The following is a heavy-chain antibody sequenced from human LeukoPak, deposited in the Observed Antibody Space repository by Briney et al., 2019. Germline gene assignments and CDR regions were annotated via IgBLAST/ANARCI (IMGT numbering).Heavy chain of an antibody. Sequence: PSETLSLTCTVSGGSISSSSYYWGWIRQPPGKGLEWIGSIYYSGSTYYNPSLKSRVTISVDTSKNQFSLKLSSVTVADTAVYYCARHGLLWFGESFDYWGQGTLVTVSS. CDR2: IYYSGST. V-gene: IGHV4-39*01. J-gene: IGHJ4*02. CDR1: GGSISSSSYY. D-gene: IGHD3-10*01. CDR3: ARHGLLWFGESFDY.